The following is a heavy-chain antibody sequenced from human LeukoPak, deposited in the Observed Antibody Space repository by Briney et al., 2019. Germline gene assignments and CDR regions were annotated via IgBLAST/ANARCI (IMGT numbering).Heavy chain of an antibody. CDR3: ARDQDYYDSSGPQPPHAFDI. CDR2: ISSSSSYI. Sequence: PGGSLRLSCAASGFTFSSYSMNWVRQAPGKGLEWVSSISSSSSYIYYADSVKGRFTISRDNAKNSLYLQMNSLRAEDTAVYYCARDQDYYDSSGPQPPHAFDIWGQGTMVTVSS. J-gene: IGHJ3*02. V-gene: IGHV3-21*01. D-gene: IGHD3-22*01. CDR1: GFTFSSYS.